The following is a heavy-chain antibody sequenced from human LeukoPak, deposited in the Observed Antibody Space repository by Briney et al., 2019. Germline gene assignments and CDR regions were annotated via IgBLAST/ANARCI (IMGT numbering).Heavy chain of an antibody. CDR2: IYDSGTT. CDR1: GGSISSSSYY. J-gene: IGHJ4*02. D-gene: IGHD3-22*01. Sequence: SETLSLTCTVSGGSISSSSYYWAWIRQPPGKGLEWIGSIYDSGTTYYNPSLKSRVTISVDTSRNQFSLRLSSVTGAVTAVYYCARRGGDSTGPQGDFDYWGQGTLVTVSS. CDR3: ARRGGDSTGPQGDFDY. V-gene: IGHV4-39*01.